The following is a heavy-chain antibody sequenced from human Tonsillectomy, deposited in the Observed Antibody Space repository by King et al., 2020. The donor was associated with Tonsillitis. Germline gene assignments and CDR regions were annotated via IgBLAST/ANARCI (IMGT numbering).Heavy chain of an antibody. J-gene: IGHJ6*02. CDR2: IIPIFGTA. CDR1: GGTFSSYA. Sequence: QLVQSGAEVKKPGSSVKVSCKASGGTFSSYAISWVRQAPGQGLEWMGGIIPIFGTANYAQKFQGRVTITADESTSTAYMELSSLRSEDTAVYYCAREGITLTTDLVPGGIYYYYGMDVWGQGTTVTVSS. CDR3: AREGITLTTDLVPGGIYYYYGMDV. D-gene: IGHD2-2*01. V-gene: IGHV1-69*01.